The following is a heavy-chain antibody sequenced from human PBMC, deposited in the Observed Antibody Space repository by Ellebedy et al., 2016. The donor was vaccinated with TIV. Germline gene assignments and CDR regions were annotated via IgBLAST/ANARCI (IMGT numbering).Heavy chain of an antibody. Sequence: SETLSLXXTVSGDSIRSGGYYWSWIRQSPGKGLQWIGEINPSGGTNYTTSLKSRLTMSIDTSKRQISLNLKSATAADTAVYYCARGRRFSASFHPMMSTFEVWGQGTTVIVSS. D-gene: IGHD3-10*01. J-gene: IGHJ3*01. CDR1: GDSIRSGGYY. CDR2: INPSGGT. V-gene: IGHV4-61*08. CDR3: ARGRRFSASFHPMMSTFEV.